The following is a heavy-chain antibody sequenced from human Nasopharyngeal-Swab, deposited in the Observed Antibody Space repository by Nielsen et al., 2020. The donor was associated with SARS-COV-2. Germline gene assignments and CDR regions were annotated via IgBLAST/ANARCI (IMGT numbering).Heavy chain of an antibody. D-gene: IGHD2-15*01. CDR2: ISGSGGST. J-gene: IGHJ4*01. Sequence: GESLKISCAASGFTFSSYAMGWVRQAPGKGLEWVSAISGSGGSTYYADSVKGRFTISRDNSKNTLYLQVNSLRAEDTAVYYCAKSMVAATPSILDYWGQGTLVTVSS. V-gene: IGHV3-23*01. CDR1: GFTFSSYA. CDR3: AKSMVAATPSILDY.